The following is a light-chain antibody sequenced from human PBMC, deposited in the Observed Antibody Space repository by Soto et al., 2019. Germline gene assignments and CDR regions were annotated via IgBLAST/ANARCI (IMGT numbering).Light chain of an antibody. CDR3: QQYGSSPPIT. Sequence: EIVLTQSRGTLSLSPGERATLSCRASQSVSNSYLAWYQQKPGQAPRLLIYGASSRATGIPDRFSGSGSGTDFTLTISRLEPEDFAVYYCQQYGSSPPITFGQGTRLEIK. CDR1: QSVSNSY. CDR2: GAS. J-gene: IGKJ5*01. V-gene: IGKV3-20*01.